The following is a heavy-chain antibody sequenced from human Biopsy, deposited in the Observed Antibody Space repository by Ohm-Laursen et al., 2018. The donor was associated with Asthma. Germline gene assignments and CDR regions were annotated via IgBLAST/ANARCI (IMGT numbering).Heavy chain of an antibody. CDR3: ARTFHFWSPYHAEHYQL. V-gene: IGHV3-7*01. CDR1: GFSFGDYW. CDR2: IEHDGTER. D-gene: IGHD3-3*02. J-gene: IGHJ1*01. Sequence: SLRLSCSAFGFSFGDYWMSWVRQVPGKGLEWVANIEHDGTERNHVDSLKGRFTISRDNAKNSLYLQMNSLRAEDTAVYYCARTFHFWSPYHAEHYQLWGQGTLVTVSP.